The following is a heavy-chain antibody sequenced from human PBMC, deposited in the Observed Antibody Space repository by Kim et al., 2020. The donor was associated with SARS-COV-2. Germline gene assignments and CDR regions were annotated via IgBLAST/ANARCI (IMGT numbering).Heavy chain of an antibody. CDR3: AKGYSGYDWGVYYFYYMDV. J-gene: IGHJ6*03. CDR1: GFTFSSYA. V-gene: IGHV3-23*01. CDR2: ISGSGGST. D-gene: IGHD5-12*01. Sequence: GGSLRLSCAASGFTFSSYAMSWVRQAPGKGLEWVSAISGSGGSTYYADSVKGRFTISRDNSKNTLYLQMNSLRAEDTAVYYCAKGYSGYDWGVYYFYYMDVWAQGTTVSVSS.